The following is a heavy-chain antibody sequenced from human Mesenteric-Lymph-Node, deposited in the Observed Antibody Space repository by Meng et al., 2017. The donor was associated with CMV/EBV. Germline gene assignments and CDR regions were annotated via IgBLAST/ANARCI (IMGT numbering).Heavy chain of an antibody. V-gene: IGHV4-31*02. CDR1: GGSISSGGYY. D-gene: IGHD4-17*01. CDR2: IYYSGST. Sequence: VSGGSISSGGYYWIWIRQHPGKGLEWIGYIYYSGSTYYNPSLKSRVTISVDTSKNQFSLKLSSVTAADTAVYYCARDRGGYGVFDYWGQGTPVTVSS. CDR3: ARDRGGYGVFDY. J-gene: IGHJ4*02.